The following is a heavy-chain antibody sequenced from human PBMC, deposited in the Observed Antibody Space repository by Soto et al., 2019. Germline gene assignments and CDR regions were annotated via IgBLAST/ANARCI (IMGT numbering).Heavy chain of an antibody. Sequence: EVQLLESGGGLVQPGGSLRLSCAASGFTFGNFVMRWVRQTPGKRLEWVSTITESGGDTYYTDSVKGRFTISRDNSKNTLYLQMTSLRAEDTALYYCTRASSDRNHMEVWGPGTTVTVSS. J-gene: IGHJ6*02. CDR2: ITESGGDT. V-gene: IGHV3-23*01. CDR1: GFTFGNFV. CDR3: TRASSDRNHMEV.